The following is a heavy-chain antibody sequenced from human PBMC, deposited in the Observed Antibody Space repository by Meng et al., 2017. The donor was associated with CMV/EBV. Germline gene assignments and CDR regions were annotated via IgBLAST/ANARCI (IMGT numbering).Heavy chain of an antibody. CDR2: IRGISGSGDTT. J-gene: IGHJ4*02. CDR1: GFAFSNYA. V-gene: IGHV3-23*01. D-gene: IGHD3-22*01. Sequence: GESLKISCAASGFAFSNYAMSWVRQAPGKGLEWVSGIRGISGSGDTTYYADSVKGRFTISSDNSKNTLYLQMNSLRAEDTAVYYCAKTRDYYDTNSGYAGHRPSDYWGQGTLVTVSS. CDR3: AKTRDYYDTNSGYAGHRPSDY.